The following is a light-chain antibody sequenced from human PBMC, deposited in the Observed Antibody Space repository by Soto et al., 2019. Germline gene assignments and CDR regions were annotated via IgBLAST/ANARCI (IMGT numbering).Light chain of an antibody. Sequence: DIVMTQSPDSLAVSLGDRATINCKSSQCVIFDAKNYWAWYQQKPVQAPRLLIYWASTRESGVPDRFSGSGYGTSFTLIISSLQAGDVAVYFCQQYHSLPLTFGQGPQVEIK. CDR1: QCVIFDAKNY. V-gene: IGKV4-1*01. CDR3: QQYHSLPLT. J-gene: IGKJ1*01. CDR2: WAS.